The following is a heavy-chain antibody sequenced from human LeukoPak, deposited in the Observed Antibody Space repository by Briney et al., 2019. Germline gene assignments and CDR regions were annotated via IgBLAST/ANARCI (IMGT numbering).Heavy chain of an antibody. D-gene: IGHD1-1*01. CDR1: GFTFSNYA. CDR2: ISNSDAKT. CDR3: AKATGTLTN. J-gene: IGHJ4*02. Sequence: GGSLRLSCAASGFTFSNYAMSWVRQTPGRGLEWVSTISNSDAKTYYADSVKGRFTISRDNSKNTLYLQMNSLTAEDTAIFYCAKATGTLTNWGQGTLVTVSS. V-gene: IGHV3-23*01.